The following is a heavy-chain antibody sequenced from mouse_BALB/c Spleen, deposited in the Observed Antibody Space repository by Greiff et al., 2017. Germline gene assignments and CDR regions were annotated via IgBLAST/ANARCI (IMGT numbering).Heavy chain of an antibody. V-gene: IGHV3-8*02. CDR1: GDSITSGY. CDR3: ARCYDYDAGLDY. CDR2: ISYSGST. Sequence: EVKLVESGPSLVKPSQTLSLTCSVTGDSITSGYWNWIRKFPGNKLEYMGYISYSGSTYYNPSLKSRISITRDTSKNQYYLQLNSVTTEDTATYYCARCYDYDAGLDYWGQGTTLTVSS. J-gene: IGHJ2*01. D-gene: IGHD2-4*01.